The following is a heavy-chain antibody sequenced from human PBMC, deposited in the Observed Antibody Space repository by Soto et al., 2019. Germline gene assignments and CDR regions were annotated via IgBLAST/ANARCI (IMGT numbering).Heavy chain of an antibody. J-gene: IGHJ4*02. V-gene: IGHV4-30-4*01. CDR2: IYYSGST. D-gene: IGHD5-18*01. CDR1: GGSISSGDYY. Sequence: QVQLQESGPGLVKPSQTLSLTCTVSGGSISSGDYYWSWIRQPPGKGLEWIGYIYYSGSTYYNPSLKSRVTISVDTAKHQFSLKLSSVTAADTAVYYCARENTFGYSYGNWGQGTLVTVSS. CDR3: ARENTFGYSYGN.